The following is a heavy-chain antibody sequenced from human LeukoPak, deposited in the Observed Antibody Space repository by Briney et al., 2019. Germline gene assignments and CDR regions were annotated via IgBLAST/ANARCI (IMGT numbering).Heavy chain of an antibody. CDR1: GFTFSGSA. J-gene: IGHJ6*03. CDR2: IRSKANSYAT. D-gene: IGHD2-2*01. V-gene: IGHV3-73*01. Sequence: GGSLRLSCAASGFTFSGSAMHRVRQASGKGLEWVGRIRSKANSYATAYAASVKGRFTISRDDSKNTAYLQMNSLKTEDTAVYYCTRHATVPAATKYYYYYYYMDVWGKGTTVTVSS. CDR3: TRHATVPAATKYYYYYYYMDV.